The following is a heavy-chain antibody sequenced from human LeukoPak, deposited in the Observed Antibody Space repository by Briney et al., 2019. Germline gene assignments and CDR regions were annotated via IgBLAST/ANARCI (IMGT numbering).Heavy chain of an antibody. V-gene: IGHV5-51*01. CDR2: IYPGDSDT. CDR1: GSIFTSYW. D-gene: IGHD6-13*01. CDR3: ARLGSSWIYYYYYGMDV. Sequence: PGASLQISCKGSGSIFTSYWIGWVRQLPGKGLEWMGIIYPGDSDTRYSPSFQGQVTISADKSISTAYLQWSSLKASDTAMYYCARLGSSWIYYYYYGMDVWGKGTTVTVSS. J-gene: IGHJ6*04.